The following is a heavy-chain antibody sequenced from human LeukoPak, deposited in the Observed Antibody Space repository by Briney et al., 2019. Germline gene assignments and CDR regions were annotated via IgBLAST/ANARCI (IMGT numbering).Heavy chain of an antibody. CDR1: GFTFSSYS. J-gene: IGHJ4*02. CDR3: ARVTVTIYCSGGSCYFDY. CDR2: ISSSSSYI. D-gene: IGHD2-15*01. V-gene: IGHV3-21*01. Sequence: GGSLRLSCAASGFTFSSYSMNWVRQAPGKGLEWVSSISSSSSYIYYADSVKGRFTISRDNAKNSLYLQMNSLRAEDTAVYYCARVTVTIYCSGGSCYFDYWGQGTLVTVSS.